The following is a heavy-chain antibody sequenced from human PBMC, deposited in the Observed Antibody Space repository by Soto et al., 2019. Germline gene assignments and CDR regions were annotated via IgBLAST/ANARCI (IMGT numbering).Heavy chain of an antibody. D-gene: IGHD2-2*01. V-gene: IGHV1-18*01. J-gene: IGHJ6*02. CDR1: GYSFTSYG. CDR2: ISPYNGHT. CDR3: ARDLTVVPATHPRLENYGMDV. Sequence: QVQLVQSAGEVKKPGASVKVSCKASGYSFTSYGISWVRRAPGQGLEWMGWISPYNGHTQFVQRFQGRVTMTTDTSTKTAYMELRNLSSDDPAHYYCARDLTVVPATHPRLENYGMDVWGQGTTVIVSS.